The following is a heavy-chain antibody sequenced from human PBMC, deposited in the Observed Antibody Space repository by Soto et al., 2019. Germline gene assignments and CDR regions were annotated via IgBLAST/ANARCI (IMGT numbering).Heavy chain of an antibody. CDR1: GGSISSSSYY. CDR2: IYYSGST. CDR3: ASQGSSWYRPFHY. D-gene: IGHD6-13*01. V-gene: IGHV4-39*01. J-gene: IGHJ4*02. Sequence: QLQLQESGPGLVKPSETLSLTCTVSGGSISSSSYYWGWIRQPPGKGLEWIGSIYYSGSTYYNPSRKSRVTISVDTSKNQFSLKLSSVTAADTAVYYCASQGSSWYRPFHYWGQGTLVTVSS.